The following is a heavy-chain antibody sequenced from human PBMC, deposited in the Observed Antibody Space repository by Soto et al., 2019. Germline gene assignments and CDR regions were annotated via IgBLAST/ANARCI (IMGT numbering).Heavy chain of an antibody. CDR2: IYHSGST. CDR3: ARVYYYDSSGYYPPRDYYGMDV. Sequence: SETLSLTCAVSGGSISSGGYSWSWIRQPPGKGLEWIGYIYHSGSTYYNPSLKSRVTISVDRSKNQFSLKLSSVTAADTAVYYCARVYYYDSSGYYPPRDYYGMDVWGQGTTVTVSS. CDR1: GGSISSGGYS. D-gene: IGHD3-22*01. V-gene: IGHV4-30-2*01. J-gene: IGHJ6*02.